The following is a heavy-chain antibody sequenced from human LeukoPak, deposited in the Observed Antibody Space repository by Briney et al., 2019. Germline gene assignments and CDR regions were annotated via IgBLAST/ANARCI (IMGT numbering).Heavy chain of an antibody. Sequence: SETLSLTCTVSGGSISGYYWSWIRQPPGKGLEWIGYIYYSGGTNYSPSLKSRVTISVDTSENQFSLKLSSVTAADTAVYYCARHEYYYGSGSRYYYYGMDVWGQGTTVTVSS. CDR1: GGSISGYY. CDR2: IYYSGGT. CDR3: ARHEYYYGSGSRYYYYGMDV. V-gene: IGHV4-59*08. J-gene: IGHJ6*02. D-gene: IGHD3-10*01.